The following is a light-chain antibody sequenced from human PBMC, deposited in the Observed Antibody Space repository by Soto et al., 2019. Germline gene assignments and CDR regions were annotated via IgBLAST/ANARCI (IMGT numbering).Light chain of an antibody. J-gene: IGKJ2*01. CDR2: DAS. CDR1: QSVNSF. CDR3: QQSYSVPPT. Sequence: EIVLTQSPATLSLSPGERATLSCRASQSVNSFLAWYQQKPGQAPRLLIYDASNRAPGIPARFSGSGSGTDFTLTISNLQTEDFATFYCQQSYSVPPTFGQGTKLEI. V-gene: IGKV3-11*01.